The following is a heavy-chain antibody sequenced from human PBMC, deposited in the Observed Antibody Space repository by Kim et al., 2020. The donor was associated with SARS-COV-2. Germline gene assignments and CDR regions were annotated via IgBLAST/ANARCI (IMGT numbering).Heavy chain of an antibody. CDR3: ARRPYDILTGAMDV. D-gene: IGHD3-9*01. Sequence: GESLKISCKGSGYSFTSYWINWVRQMPGKGLEWMGRIDPSDSYTNYSPSFQGHVTISADKSISTAYLQWSSLKASDTAMYYWARRPYDILTGAMDVWGQGTTATVSS. CDR2: IDPSDSYT. J-gene: IGHJ6*02. V-gene: IGHV5-10-1*01. CDR1: GYSFTSYW.